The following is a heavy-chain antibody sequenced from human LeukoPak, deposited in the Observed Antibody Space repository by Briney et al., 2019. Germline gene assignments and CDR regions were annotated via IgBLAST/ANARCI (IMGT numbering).Heavy chain of an antibody. CDR3: VRGRYSSSWYGPFY. CDR2: ITWNSGSI. D-gene: IGHD6-13*01. V-gene: IGHV3-9*01. CDR1: GFTFDDYA. Sequence: PGGSLRLSCAASGFTFDDYAMHWVRQAPGKGLEWVSGITWNSGSIDYADSVKGRFTISRDNAKNSLYLQMNSLRAEDTGLYYCVRGRYSSSWYGPFYWGQGTLVTVSS. J-gene: IGHJ4*02.